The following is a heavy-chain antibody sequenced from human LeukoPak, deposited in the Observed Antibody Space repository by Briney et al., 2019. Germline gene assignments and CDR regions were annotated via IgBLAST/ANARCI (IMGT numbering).Heavy chain of an antibody. Sequence: ASVKVSCEASGYTFTAYYVHWVRQAPGQGLEWMGWINPKNGGTNYAQKFQGRVTMTRDTSISTAYMELRRLRSDDTALYYCARVRTDIAGRLHYFDYWGQGTLVTVSS. V-gene: IGHV1-2*02. D-gene: IGHD6-13*01. J-gene: IGHJ4*02. CDR3: ARVRTDIAGRLHYFDY. CDR1: GYTFTAYY. CDR2: INPKNGGT.